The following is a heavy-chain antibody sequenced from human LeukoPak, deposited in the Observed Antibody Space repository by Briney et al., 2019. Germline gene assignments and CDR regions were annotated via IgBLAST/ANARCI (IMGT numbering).Heavy chain of an antibody. V-gene: IGHV4-59*08. CDR1: GGSVSGYY. CDR2: IYYSGST. D-gene: IGHD3-16*01. CDR3: ARHSRRGMKGGYYYYAMDV. Sequence: KPSETLFLTCTVSGGSVSGYYWSWIRQPPGKGLEWIGYIYYSGSTNYNPSLKSRATISVDTSKNQFSLKLSSVTATDTAVYFCARHSRRGMKGGYYYYAMDVWGQGTTVTVSS. J-gene: IGHJ6*02.